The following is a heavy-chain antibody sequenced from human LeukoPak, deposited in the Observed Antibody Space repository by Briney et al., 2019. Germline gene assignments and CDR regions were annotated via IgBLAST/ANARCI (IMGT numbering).Heavy chain of an antibody. CDR3: ARGGWAGDGYRYGRDYFDY. CDR2: ISSSSSYI. Sequence: PGGSLRLSCAASGFTFSSYSMTWVRQAPGKGLEWVSSISSSSSYIYYADSVKGRFTISRDNSKNTLYLQMNSLRAEDTAVYYCARGGWAGDGYRYGRDYFDYWGQGTLVTVSS. V-gene: IGHV3-21*01. D-gene: IGHD5-24*01. J-gene: IGHJ4*02. CDR1: GFTFSSYS.